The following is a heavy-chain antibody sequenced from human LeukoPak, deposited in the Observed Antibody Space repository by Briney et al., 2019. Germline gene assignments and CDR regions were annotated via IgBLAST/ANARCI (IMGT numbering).Heavy chain of an antibody. CDR2: IYTSAST. J-gene: IGHJ3*02. D-gene: IGHD5-24*01. V-gene: IGHV4-4*07. CDR3: ARGRYCSATICSGGDAFDI. CDR1: GGSISNYY. Sequence: SETLSLTCTVSGGSISNYYWSWIRQPAGKGLEWIGRIYTSASTNYNPPLKSRVTLSVDASKNQFSLRLSSLTAADTAVYYCARGRYCSATICSGGDAFDIWGQGTVVTVSS.